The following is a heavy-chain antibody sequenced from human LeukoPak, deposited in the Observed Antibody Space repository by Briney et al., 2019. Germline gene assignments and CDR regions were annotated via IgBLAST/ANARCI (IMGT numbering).Heavy chain of an antibody. J-gene: IGHJ4*02. CDR1: GFTVSSNY. D-gene: IGHD2-2*01. CDR2: IYSADTT. V-gene: IGHV3-66*01. CDR3: ATGYCSSTSCFR. Sequence: GGSLRLSCAVSGFTVSSNYMNWVRQAPGKGLEWVSVIYSADTTHYAESVKGRFTISRDNAKNSLYLQMNSLRAEDTAVYYCATGYCSSTSCFRWGQGTLVTVSS.